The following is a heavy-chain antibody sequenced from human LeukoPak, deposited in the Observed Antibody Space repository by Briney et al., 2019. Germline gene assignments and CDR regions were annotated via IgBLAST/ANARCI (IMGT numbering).Heavy chain of an antibody. CDR2: ISSSRTYI. Sequence: GGSLRLSCAASGFTFSRYTMNWVRQAPGKGLEWVSSISSSRTYIYYADSVKGRFTISRDNAKNSLYLQMNSLRAEDTAVYYCAREKLYYDYVWGSYRESYSFDSWGQGSLVVVSS. CDR1: GFTFSRYT. V-gene: IGHV3-21*01. D-gene: IGHD3-16*02. CDR3: AREKLYYDYVWGSYRESYSFDS. J-gene: IGHJ4*02.